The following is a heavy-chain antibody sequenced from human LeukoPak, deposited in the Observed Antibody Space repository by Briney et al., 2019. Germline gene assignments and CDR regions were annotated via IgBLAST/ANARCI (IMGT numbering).Heavy chain of an antibody. Sequence: PGGSLRLSCAASGFTFGSYGMHWVRQAPGKGLEWVAVISYDGSNKYYADSVKGRFTISRDNSKNTLYLQMNSLRAEDTAVYYCARGVAAAGRFGYWGQGTLVTVSS. CDR3: ARGVAAAGRFGY. CDR1: GFTFGSYG. V-gene: IGHV3-30*03. D-gene: IGHD6-13*01. J-gene: IGHJ4*02. CDR2: ISYDGSNK.